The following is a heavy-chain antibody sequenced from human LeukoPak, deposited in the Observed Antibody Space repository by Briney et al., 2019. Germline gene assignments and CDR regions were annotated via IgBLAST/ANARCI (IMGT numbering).Heavy chain of an antibody. CDR3: ARDGAMVRGVIDY. CDR1: GFTFSSYS. D-gene: IGHD3-10*01. J-gene: IGHJ4*02. V-gene: IGHV3-33*01. Sequence: PGGSLRLSCAASGFTFSSYSMNWVRQAPGKGLEWVAVIWYDGSNKYYADSVKGRFTISRDNSKNTLYLQMNSLRAEDTAVYYCARDGAMVRGVIDYWGQGTLVTVSS. CDR2: IWYDGSNK.